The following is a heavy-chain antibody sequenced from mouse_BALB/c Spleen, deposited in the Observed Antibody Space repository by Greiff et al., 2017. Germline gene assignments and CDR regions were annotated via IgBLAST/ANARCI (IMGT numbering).Heavy chain of an antibody. D-gene: IGHD2-1*01. Sequence: QVQLQQPGAELVRPGASVKLSCKASGYTFTSYWINWVKQRPGQGLEWIGNIYPSDSYTNYNQKFKDKATLTVDKSSSTAYMQLSSPTSEDSAVYYCTREGYGNSWFAYWGQGTLVTVSA. V-gene: IGHV1-69*02. J-gene: IGHJ3*01. CDR2: IYPSDSYT. CDR3: TREGYGNSWFAY. CDR1: GYTFTSYW.